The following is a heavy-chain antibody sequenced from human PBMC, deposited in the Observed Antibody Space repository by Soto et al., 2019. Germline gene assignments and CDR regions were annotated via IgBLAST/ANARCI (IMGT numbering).Heavy chain of an antibody. Sequence: PGGSLRLSCAASGFTFSSYGMHWVRQAPGKGLEWVAVISYDGSNKYYADSVKGRFTISRDNSKNTLYLQMNSLRAEDTAVYYCVIGFRGGDADLFDPCGQGTLVTVSS. CDR2: ISYDGSNK. CDR1: GFTFSSYG. V-gene: IGHV3-30*03. D-gene: IGHD2-21*02. CDR3: VIGFRGGDADLFDP. J-gene: IGHJ5*02.